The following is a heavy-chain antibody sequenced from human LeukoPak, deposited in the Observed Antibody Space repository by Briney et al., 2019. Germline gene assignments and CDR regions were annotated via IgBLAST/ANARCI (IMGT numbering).Heavy chain of an antibody. CDR3: ARDREFYYDILTGYYAEKGIFDY. Sequence: ASVKVSCKASGYTFTSYGISWVRQAPGQGLEWMGWISAYNGNTNYAQKLQGRVTMTTDTSTSTAYMELRSLRSDDTAVYYCARDREFYYDILTGYYAEKGIFDYWGQGTLVTVSS. CDR2: ISAYNGNT. V-gene: IGHV1-18*01. CDR1: GYTFTSYG. J-gene: IGHJ4*02. D-gene: IGHD3-9*01.